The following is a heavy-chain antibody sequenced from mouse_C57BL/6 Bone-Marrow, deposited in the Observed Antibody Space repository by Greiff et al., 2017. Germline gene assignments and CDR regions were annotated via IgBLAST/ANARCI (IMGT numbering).Heavy chain of an antibody. Sequence: QVQLQQSGAELARPGASVKLSCKASGYTFTSYGISWVKQRTGQGLEWIGEIYPRSGNTYYNEKFKGKATLTADKSSSTAYMELRSLTSEGSAVYFCARNWYYFDYWGQGTTLTVSS. CDR2: IYPRSGNT. J-gene: IGHJ2*01. CDR1: GYTFTSYG. D-gene: IGHD4-1*01. CDR3: ARNWYYFDY. V-gene: IGHV1-81*01.